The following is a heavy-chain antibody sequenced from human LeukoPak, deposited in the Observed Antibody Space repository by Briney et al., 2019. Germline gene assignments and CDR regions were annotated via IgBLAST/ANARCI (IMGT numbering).Heavy chain of an antibody. CDR1: GLTFSSYN. V-gene: IGHV3-21*01. CDR2: ISSSSNYI. D-gene: IGHD2-15*01. CDR3: ARDLRYCSGGSCSIFDY. Sequence: GGSLRLSCVASGLTFSSYNMNWVRQAPGKGLEWVSFISSSSNYIYYADSVKGRFTISRDNAKNSLYLQMNSLRAEDTAVYYCARDLRYCSGGSCSIFDYWGQGTLVTVSS. J-gene: IGHJ4*02.